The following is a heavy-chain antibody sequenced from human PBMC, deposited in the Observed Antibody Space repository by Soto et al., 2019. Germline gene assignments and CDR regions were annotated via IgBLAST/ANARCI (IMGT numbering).Heavy chain of an antibody. CDR2: IYYSGST. CDR1: GGSISSGGYY. Sequence: SETLSLTXTVSGGSISSGGYYWSWIRQHPGKGLEWIGYIYYSGSTYYNPSLKSRVTISVDTSKNQFSLKLSSVTAADTAVYYCARNYYSNYVCYGMDVWGQGTTVTVSS. J-gene: IGHJ6*02. V-gene: IGHV4-31*02. D-gene: IGHD4-4*01. CDR3: ARNYYSNYVCYGMDV.